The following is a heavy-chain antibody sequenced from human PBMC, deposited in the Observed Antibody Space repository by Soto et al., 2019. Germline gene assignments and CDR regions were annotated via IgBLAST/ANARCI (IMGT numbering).Heavy chain of an antibody. V-gene: IGHV3-15*01. CDR1: GFTFSNAW. Sequence: PGGSLRLSCAASGFTFSNAWMSWVRQAPGKGLEWVGRVKSKTNGGTTDYAAPIKGRFTISRDDSKNTLYLQMSSLKTEDTAVYYCVTDGDWKDVVVSWGQGTLVTVSS. J-gene: IGHJ5*02. CDR3: VTDGDWKDVVVS. CDR2: VKSKTNGGTT. D-gene: IGHD1-1*01.